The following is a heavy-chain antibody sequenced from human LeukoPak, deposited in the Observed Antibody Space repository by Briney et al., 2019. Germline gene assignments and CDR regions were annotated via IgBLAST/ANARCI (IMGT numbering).Heavy chain of an antibody. CDR1: GFVFSDYS. CDR2: IRGSRSGLGSGV. J-gene: IGHJ4*02. CDR3: ARSIAARPPYYFDY. V-gene: IGHV3-48*01. Sequence: GGSLRLSCAASGFVFSDYSMNWVRQAPGKGLEWVSNIRGSRSGLGSGVYYADSVKGRFTISSDNSKNTLYLQMNSLRAEDAAVYYCARSIAARPPYYFDYWGQGTLVTVSS. D-gene: IGHD6-6*01.